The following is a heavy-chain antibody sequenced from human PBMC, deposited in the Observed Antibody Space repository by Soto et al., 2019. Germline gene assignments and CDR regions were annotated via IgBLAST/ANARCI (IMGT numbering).Heavy chain of an antibody. CDR3: ARTVDTAMVKGRFYYYGMEV. J-gene: IGHJ6*02. CDR1: GYSFTSYW. D-gene: IGHD5-18*01. V-gene: IGHV5-51*01. CDR2: IYPGDSDT. Sequence: GESLKISCKGSGYSFTSYWIGWVRQMPGKGLEWMGIIYPGDSDTRYSPSFQGQVTISADKSISTAYLQWSSLKASDTAMYYCARTVDTAMVKGRFYYYGMEVWGQGTTVTVSS.